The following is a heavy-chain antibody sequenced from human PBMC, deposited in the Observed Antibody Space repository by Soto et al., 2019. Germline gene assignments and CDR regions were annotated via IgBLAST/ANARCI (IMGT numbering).Heavy chain of an antibody. CDR1: GGSISSSSYY. Sequence: SETLSLTCTVSGGSISSSSYYWGWIRQPPGKGLEWIGSIYYSGSTYYNPSLKSRVTISVDTSKNQFSLKRSSVTAADTAVYYCARTLLGYYYYYMDVWGKGTTVTVSS. J-gene: IGHJ6*03. CDR2: IYYSGST. V-gene: IGHV4-39*01. D-gene: IGHD3-10*01. CDR3: ARTLLGYYYYYMDV.